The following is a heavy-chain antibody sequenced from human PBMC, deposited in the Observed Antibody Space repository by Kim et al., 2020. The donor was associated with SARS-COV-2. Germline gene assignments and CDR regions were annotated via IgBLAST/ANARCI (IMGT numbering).Heavy chain of an antibody. D-gene: IGHD3-3*01. Sequence: KSRVTISVDTSKNQFSLKLSSVTAADTAVYYCARQYDFWSGSQKGGWFDPWGQGTLVTVSS. CDR3: ARQYDFWSGSQKGGWFDP. V-gene: IGHV4-59*08. J-gene: IGHJ5*02.